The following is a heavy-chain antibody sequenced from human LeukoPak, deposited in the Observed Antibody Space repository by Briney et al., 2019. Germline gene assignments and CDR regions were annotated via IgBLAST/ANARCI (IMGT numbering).Heavy chain of an antibody. CDR3: ARDMTTVTYAFDI. CDR2: IYYSGTT. Sequence: SQTLSLTCTVSGGSISSCGYYWSWIRQHPGKGLKWIGYIYYSGTTYYNPSLKSRVTISVDTPKNQFSLKLSSVTAADTAVYYCARDMTTVTYAFDIWGQGTMVTVSS. V-gene: IGHV4-31*03. D-gene: IGHD4-11*01. J-gene: IGHJ3*02. CDR1: GGSISSCGYY.